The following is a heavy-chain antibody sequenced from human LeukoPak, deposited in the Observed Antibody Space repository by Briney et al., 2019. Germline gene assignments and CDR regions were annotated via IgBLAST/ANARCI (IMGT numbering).Heavy chain of an antibody. Sequence: SETLSLTCAVYGGSFSGYYGSWIRQPPGKGLEWIGEINHSGSTNYHPSLKSRVTISVDTPKNQFSLKLSSVTAAATAVYYCARHRGYSYGYNYYSYGMDVWGQGTTVTVSS. CDR2: INHSGST. J-gene: IGHJ6*02. V-gene: IGHV4-34*01. CDR1: GGSFSGYY. D-gene: IGHD5-18*01. CDR3: ARHRGYSYGYNYYSYGMDV.